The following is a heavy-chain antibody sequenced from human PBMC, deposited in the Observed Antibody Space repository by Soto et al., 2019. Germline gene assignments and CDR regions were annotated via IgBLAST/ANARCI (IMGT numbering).Heavy chain of an antibody. D-gene: IGHD6-19*01. CDR1: GDSINNNY. Sequence: SEALSLTCTVSGDSINNNYWSWIRQTPGKGLEWIGYVHSTGSTNYNPSLQSRVIMSVDTSKDQFSLKMTSVTAADTAVYYCAKYRRGSGWYYLSYWGQGILVTVSS. CDR3: AKYRRGSGWYYLSY. J-gene: IGHJ4*02. V-gene: IGHV4-59*12. CDR2: VHSTGST.